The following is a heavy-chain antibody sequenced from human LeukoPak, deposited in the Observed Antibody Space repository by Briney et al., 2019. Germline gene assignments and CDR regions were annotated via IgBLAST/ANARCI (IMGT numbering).Heavy chain of an antibody. CDR1: EFTFSSYS. CDR3: AKDRSAIFDY. V-gene: IGHV3-21*01. J-gene: IGHJ4*02. Sequence: GGSLRLSCAASEFTFSSYSLNWVRQAPGKGLEWVSSISTSSSYIYYADSVKGRFTISRDNAKNSLYLQMNSLRAEDTAVYYCAKDRSAIFDYWGQGTLVTVSS. D-gene: IGHD1-26*01. CDR2: ISTSSSYI.